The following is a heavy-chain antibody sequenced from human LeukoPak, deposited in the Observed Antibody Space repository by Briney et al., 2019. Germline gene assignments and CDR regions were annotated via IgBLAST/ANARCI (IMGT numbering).Heavy chain of an antibody. CDR3: ARDTAYDSSGYYYVY. D-gene: IGHD3-22*01. CDR2: ISAYNGNT. CDR1: GYTFTSYG. Sequence: GASVKVPCKASGYTFTSYGISWVRQAPGQGLEWMGWISAYNGNTNYAQKLQGRVTMTTDTSTSTAYMELRSLRSDVTAVYYCARDTAYDSSGYYYVYWGQGTLVTVSS. V-gene: IGHV1-18*01. J-gene: IGHJ4*02.